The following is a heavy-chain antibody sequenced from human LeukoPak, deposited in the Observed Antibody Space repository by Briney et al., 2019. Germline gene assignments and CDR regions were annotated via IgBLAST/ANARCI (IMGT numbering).Heavy chain of an antibody. J-gene: IGHJ5*02. D-gene: IGHD2-8*01. Sequence: PSETLSLTCTVSGGSISSYYWSWIRQPAGKGLEWIGRIYTSGSTNYNPSLKSRVTMSVDTSKNQFSLKLSSVTAADTAVYYCARAVYCTHGVCYMSWFDPWGQGTLVTVSS. CDR3: ARAVYCTHGVCYMSWFDP. V-gene: IGHV4-4*07. CDR1: GGSISSYY. CDR2: IYTSGST.